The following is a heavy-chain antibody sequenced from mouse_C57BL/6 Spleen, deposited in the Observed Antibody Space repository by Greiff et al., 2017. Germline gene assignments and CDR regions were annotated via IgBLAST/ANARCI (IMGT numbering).Heavy chain of an antibody. CDR2: IYPSDSET. CDR3: ARGVVARGWYFDV. D-gene: IGHD1-1*01. J-gene: IGHJ1*03. Sequence: QVQLQQPGAELVRPGSSVKLSCKASGYTFTSYWMDWVKQRPGQGLEWIGNIYPSDSETHYNQKFKDKATLTVAKSSSTAYMQLSSLTSEDSAVYYCARGVVARGWYFDVWGKGTTVTVSS. V-gene: IGHV1-61*01. CDR1: GYTFTSYW.